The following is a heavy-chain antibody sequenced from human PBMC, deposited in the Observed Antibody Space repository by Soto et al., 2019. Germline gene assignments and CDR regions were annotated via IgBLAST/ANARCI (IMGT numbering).Heavy chain of an antibody. CDR1: GGSISSGDYY. D-gene: IGHD3-22*01. V-gene: IGHV4-30-4*01. Sequence: SETLSLTCTVSGGSISSGDYYWSWIRQPPGKGLEWIGYIYYSGSTYYNPSLKSRVTISVDTSKNQFSLKLSSVTAADTAVYYCARGVEEVITLFDYWGQGTLVTVSS. J-gene: IGHJ4*02. CDR3: ARGVEEVITLFDY. CDR2: IYYSGST.